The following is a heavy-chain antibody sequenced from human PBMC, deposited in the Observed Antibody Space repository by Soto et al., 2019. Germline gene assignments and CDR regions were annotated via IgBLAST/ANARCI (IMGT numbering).Heavy chain of an antibody. J-gene: IGHJ1*01. Sequence: QVQVVQSGAEVKKPGASVKVSCKTSGYTFTNYHVHWVRQAPGQGLEWMGAINPNGGSTTYAQHHRGRGTMTSDSSTSTVYMEMGSLRSDDSAVYYCALPKNPLGWYNFWGQGPLVNVS. CDR1: GYTFTNYH. CDR2: INPNGGST. D-gene: IGHD6-19*01. V-gene: IGHV1-46*01. CDR3: ALPKNPLGWYNF.